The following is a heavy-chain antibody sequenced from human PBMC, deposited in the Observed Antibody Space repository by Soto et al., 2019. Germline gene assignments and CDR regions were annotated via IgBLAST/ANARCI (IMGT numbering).Heavy chain of an antibody. CDR2: IWNDGSNK. D-gene: IGHD3-9*01. V-gene: IGHV3-33*01. CDR3: TREDEILTGFDY. CDR1: GFIFSSYG. J-gene: IGHJ4*02. Sequence: QVQLVESGGGVVQPGRSLRLSCAASGFIFSSYGMHWVRQAPGKGLEWVAAIWNDGSNKDYAHSMKGRFTISRDNSKNTVYLQMNSLRGEDTAMYYCTREDEILTGFDYWGQGTLVTVSS.